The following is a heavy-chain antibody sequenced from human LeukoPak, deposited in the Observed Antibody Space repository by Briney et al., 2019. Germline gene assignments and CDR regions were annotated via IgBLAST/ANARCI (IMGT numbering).Heavy chain of an antibody. Sequence: PSETLSLTCTVSGGSISNSSYYWAWIRQPPGKGLEWIGYIYYSGNTNYNPSLKSRVTMSVDTSKNQFSLKLSSVTAADTAVYYCARIRIWSGELQYDYWGQGTLVTVSS. D-gene: IGHD3-10*01. CDR3: ARIRIWSGELQYDY. V-gene: IGHV4-61*05. J-gene: IGHJ4*02. CDR1: GGSISNSSYY. CDR2: IYYSGNT.